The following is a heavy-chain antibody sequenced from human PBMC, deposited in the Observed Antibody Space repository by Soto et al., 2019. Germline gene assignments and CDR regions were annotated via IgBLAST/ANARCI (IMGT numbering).Heavy chain of an antibody. Sequence: VASVKVSCEASGYTFTGYYMHWVRQAPGQGLEWMGWINPNSGGTNYAQKFQGWVTMTRDTSISTAYMELSRLRSDDTAVYYCARGCSSTSCYGDYSTFDYWGQGTLVTVLL. J-gene: IGHJ4*02. CDR3: ARGCSSTSCYGDYSTFDY. V-gene: IGHV1-2*04. D-gene: IGHD2-2*01. CDR2: INPNSGGT. CDR1: GYTFTGYY.